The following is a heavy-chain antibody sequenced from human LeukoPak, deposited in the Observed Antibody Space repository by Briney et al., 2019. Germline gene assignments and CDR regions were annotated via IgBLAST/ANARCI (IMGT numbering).Heavy chain of an antibody. CDR1: GFTFSSYW. D-gene: IGHD2-2*01. Sequence: GGSLRLSCAASGFTFSSYWMHWVRQAPGKGLVWVSRINSDGSSTSYADSVKGRFTISRDNAKNTLYLQMNSLRAEDTAVYYCARKISTRPDDAFDIWGQGTMVTVSS. CDR3: ARKISTRPDDAFDI. V-gene: IGHV3-74*01. CDR2: INSDGSST. J-gene: IGHJ3*02.